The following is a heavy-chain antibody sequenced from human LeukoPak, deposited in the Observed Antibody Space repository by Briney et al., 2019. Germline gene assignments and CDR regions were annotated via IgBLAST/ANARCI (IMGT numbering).Heavy chain of an antibody. V-gene: IGHV3-23*01. CDR1: GFTFSSYA. J-gene: IGHJ6*02. CDR3: ASVLPPDGDYDRYYYYYYGMDV. D-gene: IGHD4-17*01. CDR2: ISGSGGST. Sequence: PGGSLRLSCAASGFTFSSYAMSWVRQAPGKGLEWVSAISGSGGSTYYADSVKGRFTISRDNSKNTLYLQMNSLRAEDTAVYYCASVLPPDGDYDRYYYYYYGMDVWGQGTTVTVSS.